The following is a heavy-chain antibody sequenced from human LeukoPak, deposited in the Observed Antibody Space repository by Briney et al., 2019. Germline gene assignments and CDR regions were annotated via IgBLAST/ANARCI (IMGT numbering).Heavy chain of an antibody. CDR2: IYSNEHT. D-gene: IGHD3-22*01. J-gene: IGHJ3*01. V-gene: IGHV4-4*07. CDR1: GDSITSFD. CDR3: ARDRGIGIVESRVAFDL. Sequence: SETLSLTCSVSGDSITSFDWSWVRHPAGKGLEWIGRIYSNEHTYSNPSLRGRVTISVDKSRNLVSLRLSSVAAADTGVYYCARDRGIGIVESRVAFDLWGQGTMVILSS.